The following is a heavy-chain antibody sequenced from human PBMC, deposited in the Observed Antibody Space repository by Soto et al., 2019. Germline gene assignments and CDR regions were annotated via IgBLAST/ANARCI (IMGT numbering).Heavy chain of an antibody. Sequence: PLLTLCVTRTVSCGSLTTYYGSWIRKSPGKGLEWIGYVYYTGTTNYNLSLKGRVTMSVDRSKNQFSLNLISVTAADTAVYYCARHAQERRRYCSSTTCLPFDYWGGGTLVTVSS. CDR3: ARHAQERRRYCSSTTCLPFDY. V-gene: IGHV4-59*08. CDR1: CGSLTTYY. D-gene: IGHD2-2*01. J-gene: IGHJ4*02. CDR2: VYYTGTT.